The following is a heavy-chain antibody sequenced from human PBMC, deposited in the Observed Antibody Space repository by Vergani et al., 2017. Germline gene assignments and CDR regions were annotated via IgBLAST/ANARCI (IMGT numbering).Heavy chain of an antibody. Sequence: EVQLVQSGAEVKKPGATMKISCKVSGYTFTDHYMHWVKQAPGKGLEWMGLVDPEDGETIYAEKFKGRVTIDADTSTDTAHLELSSLRSEGTAVYYCATPPTVTTGGMEVWGQGTTVIVSS. V-gene: IGHV1-69-2*01. CDR2: VDPEDGET. D-gene: IGHD4-17*01. CDR3: ATPPTVTTGGMEV. J-gene: IGHJ6*02. CDR1: GYTFTDHY.